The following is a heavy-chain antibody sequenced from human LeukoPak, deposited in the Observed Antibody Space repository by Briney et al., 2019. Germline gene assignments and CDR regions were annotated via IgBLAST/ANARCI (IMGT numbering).Heavy chain of an antibody. V-gene: IGHV3-23*01. D-gene: IGHD6-19*01. J-gene: IGHJ4*02. Sequence: GGSLRLSCVASGFSFNSYEMNWVRQAPGKGLEWVSAISGSGGSTYYADSVKGRFTISRDNSKNTLFLQMNSLRAEDTAVYYCAKDSLVGGWLVGYSFDSWGQGTLVTVSS. CDR3: AKDSLVGGWLVGYSFDS. CDR1: GFSFNSYE. CDR2: ISGSGGST.